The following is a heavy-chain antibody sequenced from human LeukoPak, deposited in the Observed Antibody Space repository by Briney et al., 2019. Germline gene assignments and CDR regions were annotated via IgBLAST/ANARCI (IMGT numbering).Heavy chain of an antibody. J-gene: IGHJ3*02. CDR3: ARDLPRQARYFDPYRQVGDAFDI. Sequence: GGSLRLSCAASGFTFSSYSMNWVRQAPGKGLEWVSAISSSSSYIYYAVSVKGRFTISRDNAKNSLYLQMNSLRAEDTAVYYCARDLPRQARYFDPYRQVGDAFDIWGQGTMVTVSS. CDR1: GFTFSSYS. V-gene: IGHV3-21*01. D-gene: IGHD3-9*01. CDR2: ISSSSSYI.